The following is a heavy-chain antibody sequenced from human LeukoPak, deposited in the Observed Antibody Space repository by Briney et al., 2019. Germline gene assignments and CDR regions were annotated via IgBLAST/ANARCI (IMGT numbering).Heavy chain of an antibody. J-gene: IGHJ3*02. CDR1: GFSFSDYT. D-gene: IGHD6-13*01. CDR2: ISGSSNYI. V-gene: IGHV3-21*01. Sequence: SGGSLRLSCAASGFSFSDYTMNWVRLAPGKGLEWVSSISGSSNYIYYADSVKGRFTISRGNAKNSLYLQMNSLRVEDTAVYYCARLGGGHSSSWYDAFDIWGQGTMVTVSS. CDR3: ARLGGGHSSSWYDAFDI.